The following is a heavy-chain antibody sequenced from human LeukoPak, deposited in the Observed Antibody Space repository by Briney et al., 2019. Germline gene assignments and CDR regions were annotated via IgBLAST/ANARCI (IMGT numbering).Heavy chain of an antibody. D-gene: IGHD5-18*01. CDR3: ASRQLWLRRGWFDP. CDR1: GESFSGYY. J-gene: IGHJ5*02. CDR2: INHSGST. V-gene: IGHV4-34*01. Sequence: TSETLSLTCAVYGESFSGYYWSWIRQPPGKGLEWIGEINHSGSTNYNPSLKSRVTISVDTSKNQFSLKLSSVTAADTAVYYCASRQLWLRRGWFDPWGQGTLVTVSS.